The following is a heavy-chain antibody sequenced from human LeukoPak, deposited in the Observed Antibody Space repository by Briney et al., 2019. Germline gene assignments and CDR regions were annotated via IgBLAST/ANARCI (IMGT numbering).Heavy chain of an antibody. V-gene: IGHV3-21*01. Sequence: GGSLRLSCAASGFTFSSYSMNWVRQAPGKELEGVSSISSSSSYIYYADSVKGRFTISRDNAKNSLYLQMNSLRAEDAAVYYCARDGSGCHRWFRWFDPWGQGTLVTVSS. J-gene: IGHJ5*02. D-gene: IGHD6-19*01. CDR1: GFTFSSYS. CDR2: ISSSSSYI. CDR3: ARDGSGCHRWFRWFDP.